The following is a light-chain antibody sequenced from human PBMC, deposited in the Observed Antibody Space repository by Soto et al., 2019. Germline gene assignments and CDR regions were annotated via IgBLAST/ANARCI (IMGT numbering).Light chain of an antibody. CDR1: QSVSSH. Sequence: EIVMTQSRSTLSVSLVSRCTLPCRASQSVSSHLAWYQQKPGKAPRLLIYGASTRATGIPARFSGSGPGTECTLTISSLQSEDFAVYYCQQYNNWPRTFGQGTKVEIK. CDR2: GAS. V-gene: IGKV3-15*01. CDR3: QQYNNWPRT. J-gene: IGKJ1*01.